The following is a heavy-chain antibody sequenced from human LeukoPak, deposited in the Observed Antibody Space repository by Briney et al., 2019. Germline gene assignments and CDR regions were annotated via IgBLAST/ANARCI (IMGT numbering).Heavy chain of an antibody. CDR3: ARGLGGATDFEY. CDR1: GCTFTSYD. CDR2: MNPNSGNT. J-gene: IGHJ4*02. V-gene: IGHV1-8*01. Sequence: ALVKVSCKGSGCTFTSYDIDWVRQATGKGLDGMGWMNPNSGNTGYAQKFQGRVTMTRTTSISTAYMELSSLRSEDTAVYYCARGLGGATDFEYWGQGTLVTVSS. D-gene: IGHD1-26*01.